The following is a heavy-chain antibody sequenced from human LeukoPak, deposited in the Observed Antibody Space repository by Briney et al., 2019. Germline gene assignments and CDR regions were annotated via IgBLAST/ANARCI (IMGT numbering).Heavy chain of an antibody. CDR1: GYTLTELS. J-gene: IGHJ4*02. V-gene: IGHV1-24*01. CDR3: ATGQGRVAAADY. CDR2: FDPEDGET. Sequence: ASVKVSCKVSGYTLTELSMHWVRQAPGKGLEWMGGFDPEDGETIYAQKFQGRVNMTEDTSTDTAYMELSSLRSEDTAVYYCATGQGRVAAADYWGQGTLVTVSS. D-gene: IGHD2-15*01.